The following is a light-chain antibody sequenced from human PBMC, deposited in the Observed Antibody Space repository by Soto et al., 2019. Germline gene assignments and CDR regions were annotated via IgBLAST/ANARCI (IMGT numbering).Light chain of an antibody. CDR3: ASYTSSRTIV. V-gene: IGLV2-14*01. CDR2: EVT. CDR1: SSDVGGHSY. J-gene: IGLJ1*01. Sequence: QSVRTQPASVSGSPGHSITFSCTGTSSDVGGHSYVSWYQQRPGKAPRLMIYEVTKRPSGISNRFSASKSGNTASLTISGLQAEDEADYYCASYTSSRTIVFGTGTKVTVL.